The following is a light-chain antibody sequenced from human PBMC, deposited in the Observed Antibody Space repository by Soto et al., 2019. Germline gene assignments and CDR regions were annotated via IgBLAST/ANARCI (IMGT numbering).Light chain of an antibody. J-gene: IGLJ2*01. CDR3: TSYIGTDLLV. CDR2: AVS. CDR1: RSDVGAYNY. V-gene: IGLV2-14*01. Sequence: QSVLTQPASVSGSPGQSITISCNGSRSDVGAYNYVSWYQHHPGKVPKLIIYAVSNRPSGVSNRFSGSKSVNTASLTISGLQAEDEAEYYCTSYIGTDLLVFGGGTKLTVL.